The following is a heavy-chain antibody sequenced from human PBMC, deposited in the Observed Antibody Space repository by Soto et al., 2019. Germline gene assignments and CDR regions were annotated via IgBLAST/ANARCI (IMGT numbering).Heavy chain of an antibody. J-gene: IGHJ6*02. CDR3: ARDAYYDMGV. CDR1: GVTVSSNY. Sequence: GGSLRLSCAASGVTVSSNYMSWVRQAPGKGLEWVSVIYSGGSTYYADSVKGRFTISRDNSKNTLYLQMNSLRAEDTAVYYCARDAYYDMGVWGQGTTVTVSS. CDR2: IYSGGST. V-gene: IGHV3-66*01.